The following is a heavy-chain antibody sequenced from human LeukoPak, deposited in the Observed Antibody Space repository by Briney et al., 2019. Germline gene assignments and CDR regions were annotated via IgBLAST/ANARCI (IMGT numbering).Heavy chain of an antibody. D-gene: IGHD5-12*01. CDR3: ARVRVYSGFFRYYYMDV. CDR1: GGSFSGYY. V-gene: IGHV4-34*01. Sequence: PSETLSLTCAVYGGSFSGYYWSWIRQPPGKGLERIGEINHRGRTHNNTPLKRRVTTTEDTPKNTFSLQLSVVTAADTAVYYCARVRVYSGFFRYYYMDVWGKGTTVTISS. CDR2: INHRGRT. J-gene: IGHJ6*03.